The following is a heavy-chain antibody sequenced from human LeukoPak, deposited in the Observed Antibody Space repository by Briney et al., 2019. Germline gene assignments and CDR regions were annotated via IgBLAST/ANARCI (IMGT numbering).Heavy chain of an antibody. CDR3: ARGSAGRRYYDFWSGYYSPWFDP. V-gene: IGHV1-18*01. CDR2: ISAYNGNT. D-gene: IGHD3-3*01. Sequence: ASVKVSCTASGYTFTIYGISWVRQAPGQGLEWMGWISAYNGNTNYAQKLQGRVTMTTDTSTSTAYMELRSLRSDDTAVYYCARGSAGRRYYDFWSGYYSPWFDPWGQGTLVTVSS. J-gene: IGHJ5*02. CDR1: GYTFTIYG.